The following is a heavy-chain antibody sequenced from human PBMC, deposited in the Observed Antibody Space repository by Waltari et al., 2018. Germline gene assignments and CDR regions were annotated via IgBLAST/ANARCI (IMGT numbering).Heavy chain of an antibody. CDR1: GGTFSSYA. V-gene: IGHV1-69*01. J-gene: IGHJ3*02. CDR2: ISPIFGTA. D-gene: IGHD6-19*01. Sequence: QVQLVQSGAEVKKPGSSVKVSCKASGGTFSSYAIRWVRQDPGQGLEWMGGISPIFGTANYAQKFQGRVTITADESTSTAYMELSSLRSEDTAVYYCARDEGWYSSGRGAFDIWGQGTMVTVSS. CDR3: ARDEGWYSSGRGAFDI.